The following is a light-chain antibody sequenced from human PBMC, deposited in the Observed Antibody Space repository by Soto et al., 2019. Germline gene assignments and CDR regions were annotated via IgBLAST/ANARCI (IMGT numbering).Light chain of an antibody. CDR1: QSVSSTY. Sequence: EIVLTQSPGTLSLSPGERATLSGRASQSVSSTYLAWYQQKPGQAPRLLIYGASSRATGIPDRFSGSGSGTDFTLTISRLEPEDFAVYYCQQYETFGQGTKLEIK. CDR3: QQYET. CDR2: GAS. J-gene: IGKJ2*01. V-gene: IGKV3-20*01.